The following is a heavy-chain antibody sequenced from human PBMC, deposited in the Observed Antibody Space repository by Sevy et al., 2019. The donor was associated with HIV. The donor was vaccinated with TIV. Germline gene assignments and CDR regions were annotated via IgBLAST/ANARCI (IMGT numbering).Heavy chain of an antibody. J-gene: IGHJ4*02. CDR3: VRDMELVDEGTQEFYY. Sequence: ASVKVSCKASGYTFTGYYMHWVRQAPGQGLEWMGWINPNSGGTNYAQKFQGRVTMTRDTSISTAYTELSRLRSDDTALYYCVRDMELVDEGTQEFYYWGQGTLVTVSS. CDR2: INPNSGGT. CDR1: GYTFTGYY. V-gene: IGHV1-2*02. D-gene: IGHD1-7*01.